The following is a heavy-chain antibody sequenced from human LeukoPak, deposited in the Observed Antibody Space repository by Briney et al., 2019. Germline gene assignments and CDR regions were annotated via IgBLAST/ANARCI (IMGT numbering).Heavy chain of an antibody. Sequence: ASVKVSCKASGGTFSSYAISWVRQAPGQGLEWMGRIIPILGIANYAQKFQGRVTITADKSTSTAYMELSSLRSEDTAVYYCARVHLTYYDILTGYYTASGPFDYWGQGTLVTVSS. CDR1: GGTFSSYA. CDR3: ARVHLTYYDILTGYYTASGPFDY. J-gene: IGHJ4*02. D-gene: IGHD3-9*01. CDR2: IIPILGIA. V-gene: IGHV1-69*04.